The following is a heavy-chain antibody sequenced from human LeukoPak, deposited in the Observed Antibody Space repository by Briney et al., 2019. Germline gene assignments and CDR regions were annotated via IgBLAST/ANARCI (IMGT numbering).Heavy chain of an antibody. CDR2: INHNSGGT. CDR1: GYTFTVYY. J-gene: IGHJ3*02. D-gene: IGHD3-22*01. CDR3: ARAGVWDYSDSSGYHNAAFDI. V-gene: IGHV1-2*02. Sequence: ASVKVSCKASGYTFTVYYMHWVRQDPGQGLEWMGLINHNSGGTNYAQKFQGRVTMTRDTSISTAYMDLSWLRSDDTAVYYCARAGVWDYSDSSGYHNAAFDIWGQGTMVTVSS.